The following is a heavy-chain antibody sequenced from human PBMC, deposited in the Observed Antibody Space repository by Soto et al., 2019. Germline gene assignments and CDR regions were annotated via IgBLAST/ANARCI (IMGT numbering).Heavy chain of an antibody. CDR3: ARSYYYDSSGYYLYYFDY. CDR1: GGTFSSYA. Sequence: SVKVSCKASGGTFSSYAISWVRQAPGQGLEWMGGIIPIFGTANYAQKFQGRVTITADESTSTAYMELSSLRSEDTAVYYCARSYYYDSSGYYLYYFDYWGQGTLVTVSS. D-gene: IGHD3-22*01. CDR2: IIPIFGTA. J-gene: IGHJ4*02. V-gene: IGHV1-69*13.